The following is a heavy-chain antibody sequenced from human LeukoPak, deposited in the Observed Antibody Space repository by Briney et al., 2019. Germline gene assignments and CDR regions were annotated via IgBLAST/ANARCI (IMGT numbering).Heavy chain of an antibody. CDR3: ARGDYVGPILYYFDY. Sequence: QSGGSLRLSCAASGFTFSAYWMHLVRQAPGKGLVWVSRINGDGSSTSYADSVKGRFTISRDNAKNTLYLQMNSLRAEDTAVYYCARGDYVGPILYYFDYWGQGTLVTVSS. D-gene: IGHD4-17*01. CDR2: INGDGSST. CDR1: GFTFSAYW. J-gene: IGHJ4*02. V-gene: IGHV3-74*01.